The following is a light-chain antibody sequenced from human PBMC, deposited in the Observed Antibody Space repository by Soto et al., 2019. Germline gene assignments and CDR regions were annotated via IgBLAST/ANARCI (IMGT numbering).Light chain of an antibody. CDR3: QQTNSLPLT. Sequence: DIQMTQSPSSVSASVGDRVTITCRASQGISSWLAWYQQKPGKAPKLLIYAASSLQSGVPSSFSGSGSGTDFTLSISGMKPEDCAAYYCQQTNSLPLTFGGGTKVEIK. V-gene: IGKV1-12*01. CDR1: QGISSW. CDR2: AAS. J-gene: IGKJ4*01.